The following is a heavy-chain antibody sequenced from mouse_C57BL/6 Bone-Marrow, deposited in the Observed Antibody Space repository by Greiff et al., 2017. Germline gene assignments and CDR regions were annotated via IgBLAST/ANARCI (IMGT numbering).Heavy chain of an antibody. CDR3: ARNYDLHYAMDY. J-gene: IGHJ4*01. D-gene: IGHD2-4*01. V-gene: IGHV1-50*01. CDR1: GYTFTSYW. CDR2: IDPSDSYT. Sequence: QVQLQQPGAELVKPGASVKLSCKASGYTFTSYWMQWVKQRPGQGLEWIGEIDPSDSYTNYNQKFKGKATLTVDTSSRTAYMQLSSLTSEDSAVYYCARNYDLHYAMDYWGQGTSVTVSS.